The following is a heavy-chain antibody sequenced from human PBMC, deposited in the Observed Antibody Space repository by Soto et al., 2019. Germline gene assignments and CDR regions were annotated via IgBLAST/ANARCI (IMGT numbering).Heavy chain of an antibody. CDR1: GFTFDDYS. CDR2: ISWDGGST. V-gene: IGHV3-43*01. D-gene: IGHD2-2*01. J-gene: IGHJ4*02. CDR3: SRDRCSDSSCYLDY. Sequence: PGGSLRLSCAASGFTFDDYSMHWVRQAPGKGLEWVSLISWDGGSTYYADSVKGRFTISRDNSKNSLYLQMNSLRTEDTAFYYCSRDRCSDSSCYLDYWGQGALVTVSS.